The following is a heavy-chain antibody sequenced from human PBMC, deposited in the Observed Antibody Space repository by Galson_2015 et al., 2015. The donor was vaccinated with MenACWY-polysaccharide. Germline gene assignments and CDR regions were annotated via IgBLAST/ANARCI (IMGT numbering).Heavy chain of an antibody. CDR2: ISYSSNSI. J-gene: IGHJ4*02. CDR1: GFSFSSYT. V-gene: IGHV3-21*01. CDR3: GRGGCSSTSCYPDTYFDY. Sequence: SLRLSCAASGFSFSSYTLNWVRQAPGKGLEWVSSISYSSNSIYYADSVKGRFTISRDNAGNSLYLLMNNLRAEDTAVYYCGRGGCSSTSCYPDTYFDYWGQGTLVTVSS. D-gene: IGHD2-2*01.